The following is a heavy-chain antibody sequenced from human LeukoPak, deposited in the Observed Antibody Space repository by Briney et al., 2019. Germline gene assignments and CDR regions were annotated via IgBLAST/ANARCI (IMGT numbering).Heavy chain of an antibody. CDR2: IYYSGST. Sequence: PSETLSLTCTVSGGSISSYYWSWIRQPPGKGLEWIGYIYYSGSTNYNPSLKSRVTISVDTSKNQFSLKLGSVTAADTAVYYCARPARQWGSAPGAFDIWGQGTMVTVSS. D-gene: IGHD3-16*01. V-gene: IGHV4-59*01. CDR3: ARPARQWGSAPGAFDI. CDR1: GGSISSYY. J-gene: IGHJ3*02.